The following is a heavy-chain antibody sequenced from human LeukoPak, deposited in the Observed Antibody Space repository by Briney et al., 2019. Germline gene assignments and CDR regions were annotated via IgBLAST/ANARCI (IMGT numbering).Heavy chain of an antibody. CDR2: INHSGST. V-gene: IGHV4-34*01. CDR1: GGSFSGYY. J-gene: IGHJ4*02. D-gene: IGHD2-21*02. CDR3: ARVSCGGDCIYAPFDY. Sequence: SSETLSLTCAVYGGSFSGYYWSWIRQPPGKGLEWIGEINHSGSTNYNPSLKSRVTISVDTSKNQFSLKLSSVTAEDTAVYYCARVSCGGDCIYAPFDYWGQGTLVTVSS.